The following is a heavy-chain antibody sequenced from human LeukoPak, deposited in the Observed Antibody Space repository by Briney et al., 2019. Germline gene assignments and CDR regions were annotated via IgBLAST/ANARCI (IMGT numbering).Heavy chain of an antibody. J-gene: IGHJ4*02. Sequence: ASVKVSCKASGYTFTGYFMHWVRQAPGQGLEWMGWIDPNSGGTNYAQKFLGRVTMTRDTSISTAYMELSRLRSDDTAMYYCARPLSPYQYYFAYWGREPWSPSPQ. CDR1: GYTFTGYF. CDR3: ARPLSPYQYYFAY. CDR2: IDPNSGGT. V-gene: IGHV1-2*02. D-gene: IGHD3-16*02.